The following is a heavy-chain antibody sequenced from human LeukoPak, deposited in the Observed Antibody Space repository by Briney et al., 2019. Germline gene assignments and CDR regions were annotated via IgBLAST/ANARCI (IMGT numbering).Heavy chain of an antibody. CDR1: GLTVSSKY. D-gene: IGHD3-22*01. J-gene: IGHJ4*02. Sequence: GGSLRLSCAASGLTVSSKYMSWVRQAPGKGLEGVSLIYSGGGTYYADSVKGRFTISRDNSKNTLYLQMNRLRAEDTAVYYCARGPSLYYPITDCWGQGTLVTVSS. CDR3: ARGPSLYYPITDC. CDR2: IYSGGGT. V-gene: IGHV3-53*01.